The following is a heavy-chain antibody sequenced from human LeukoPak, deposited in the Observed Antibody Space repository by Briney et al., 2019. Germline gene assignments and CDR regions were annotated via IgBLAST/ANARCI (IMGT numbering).Heavy chain of an antibody. CDR3: ARRTIVATRDWFDP. V-gene: IGHV3-48*03. CDR1: GFTFSSYE. Sequence: GGSLRLSYAASGFTFSSYEMNWVRQAPGKGLEWVSYISSSGSTIYYADSVKGRFTISRDNAKNSLYLQMNSLRAEDTAVYYCARRTIVATRDWFDPWGQGTLVTVSS. J-gene: IGHJ5*02. CDR2: ISSSGSTI. D-gene: IGHD5-12*01.